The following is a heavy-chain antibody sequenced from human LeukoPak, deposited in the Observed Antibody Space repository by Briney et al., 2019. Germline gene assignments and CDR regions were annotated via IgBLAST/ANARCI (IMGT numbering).Heavy chain of an antibody. V-gene: IGHV4-34*01. D-gene: IGHD3-3*01. CDR3: ARLPHRITIFGVVTRDY. CDR1: GGSFSGYY. J-gene: IGHJ4*02. CDR2: INHSGST. Sequence: SETLSLTCAVYGGSFSGYYWSWIRQPPGKGLEWIGEINHSGSTNYNPSLKSRVTISVDTSKNQFSLKLSSVTAADTAVYYCARLPHRITIFGVVTRDYWGQGTLVTVSS.